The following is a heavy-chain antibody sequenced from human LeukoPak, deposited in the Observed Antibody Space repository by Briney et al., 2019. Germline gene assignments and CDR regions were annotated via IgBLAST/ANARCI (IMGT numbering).Heavy chain of an antibody. V-gene: IGHV3-23*01. CDR2: ISGSGGST. CDR3: ANFHCSTTSCHLSGYFQY. CDR1: GFTFSSYG. J-gene: IGHJ1*01. Sequence: GGSLRLSCAASGFTFSSYGMHWVRQAPGKGLEWVSAISGSGGSTFYADSVKGRFTISRDYSKNTLYLQMNSLRAEDTAVYYCANFHCSTTSCHLSGYFQYWGQGTLVTVSS. D-gene: IGHD2-2*01.